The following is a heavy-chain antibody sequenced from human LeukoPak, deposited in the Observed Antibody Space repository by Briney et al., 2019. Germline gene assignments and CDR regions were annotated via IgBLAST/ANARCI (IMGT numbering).Heavy chain of an antibody. CDR1: GYRLTGYF. CDR2: INPDSGVT. D-gene: IGHD3-10*01. J-gene: IGHJ4*01. Sequence: ASVKVSCKADGYRLTGYFIHWVRQGPGQGLEWMGHINPDSGVTTYAQKFRGLVTLTRDTSISTAYMELNSLRSDDTATYYCARDKDRYGAGPFDHWGQGTLVIVSS. CDR3: ARDKDRYGAGPFDH. V-gene: IGHV1-2*04.